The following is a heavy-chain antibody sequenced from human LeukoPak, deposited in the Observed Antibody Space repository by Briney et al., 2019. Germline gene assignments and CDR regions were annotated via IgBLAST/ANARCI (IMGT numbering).Heavy chain of an antibody. V-gene: IGHV1-2*02. J-gene: IGHJ3*02. CDR3: AILNDSSGYYDAFDI. Sequence: ASVKVSCRASGYTFTGYYMHWVRHAPGQGLEWMGWINPNSGGTNYAQKFQGRVTMTRDTSISTAYMELSRLRSDDTAVYYCAILNDSSGYYDAFDIWGQGTMVTVSS. CDR1: GYTFTGYY. D-gene: IGHD3-22*01. CDR2: INPNSGGT.